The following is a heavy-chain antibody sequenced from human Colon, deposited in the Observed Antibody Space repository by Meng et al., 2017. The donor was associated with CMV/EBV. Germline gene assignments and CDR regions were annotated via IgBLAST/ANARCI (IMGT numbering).Heavy chain of an antibody. D-gene: IGHD4-11*01. CDR3: AKDAGGRYSDY. V-gene: IGHV1-18*01. CDR1: GYTFNNFG. Sequence: ASVKVSCKTSGYTFNNFGISWVRQAPGQGLEWLAWISTYNGDTYYAQKFQGGVTMTTDSSTSTAYMELRSLTSDDAAIYFCAKDAGGRYSDYWGQGTLVTVSS. CDR2: ISTYNGDT. J-gene: IGHJ4*02.